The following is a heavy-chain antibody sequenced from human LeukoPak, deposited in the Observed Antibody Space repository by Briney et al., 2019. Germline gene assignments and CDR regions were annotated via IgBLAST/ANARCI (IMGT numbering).Heavy chain of an antibody. CDR2: IYTSGST. Sequence: SETLSLTCTVSGGSISSYYWSWIRQPAGKGLEWIGRIYTSGSTNYNPSLKSRVTMSVDTSKNQFSLKLSSVTAADTAVYYCARGGPVDTAMVEFDYWGQGTLVTVSS. V-gene: IGHV4-4*07. D-gene: IGHD5-18*01. J-gene: IGHJ4*02. CDR1: GGSISSYY. CDR3: ARGGPVDTAMVEFDY.